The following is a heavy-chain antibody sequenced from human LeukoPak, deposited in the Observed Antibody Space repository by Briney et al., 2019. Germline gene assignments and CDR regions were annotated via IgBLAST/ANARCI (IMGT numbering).Heavy chain of an antibody. CDR2: ISGYNGHT. V-gene: IGHV1-18*01. CDR3: ARGQTNRLLWVGELVSNINPFDY. J-gene: IGHJ4*02. CDR1: GYTFSRYG. Sequence: GASVKVSRKASGYTFSRYGISWVRQAPGQGLEWMGWISGYNGHTKYAQKVQGRVTMSTDTSTSTVYMELRSLISDDTGVYYCARGQTNRLLWVGELVSNINPFDYWGQGTLVTVSS. D-gene: IGHD3-10*01.